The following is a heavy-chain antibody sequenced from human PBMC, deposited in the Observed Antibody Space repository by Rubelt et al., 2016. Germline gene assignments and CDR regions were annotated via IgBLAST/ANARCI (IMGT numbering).Heavy chain of an antibody. CDR3: ATDYLGY. CDR1: GFSFGDYA. V-gene: IGHV3-48*02. J-gene: IGHJ4*02. Sequence: EVQLVESGGGLVQPGRSLRLACTASGFSFGDYAMTWFRQAPGKGLEWISYISSSGSPKYYAASVKVRFTITRDNAENTLFLQMNSLGDEDTAVYYCATDYLGYWGQGTLVTVSS. CDR2: ISSSGSPK.